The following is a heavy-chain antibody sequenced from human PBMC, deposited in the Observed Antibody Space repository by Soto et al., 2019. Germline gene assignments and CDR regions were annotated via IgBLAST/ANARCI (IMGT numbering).Heavy chain of an antibody. CDR1: GFTVSSDH. V-gene: IGHV3-66*01. J-gene: IGHJ4*02. CDR2: IYVGGDT. Sequence: GGSLRLSCAASGFTVSSDHMSWVRQVPGKGLEWVSVIYVGGDTFYADSVKGRFTISRDNSKNTLYLQMNGLRAEDTAIYYCVRENSGWSRAQGYWGQGTLVTVSS. D-gene: IGHD6-19*01. CDR3: VRENSGWSRAQGY.